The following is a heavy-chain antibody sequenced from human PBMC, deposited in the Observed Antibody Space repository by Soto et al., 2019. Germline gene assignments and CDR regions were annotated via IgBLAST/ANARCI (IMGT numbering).Heavy chain of an antibody. J-gene: IGHJ4*02. V-gene: IGHV4-34*01. D-gene: IGHD7-27*01. Sequence: QVQLQQWGAGLLKPSETLSLTCAVYGRSFSGYYWNWIRQPPGKGLEWIGEINHSGSTNYNPSLKSRVTISVDTSKHQFSLELSSVTAADTAVYYCARGWGRIFDYWGQGTLVTVSS. CDR1: GRSFSGYY. CDR3: ARGWGRIFDY. CDR2: INHSGST.